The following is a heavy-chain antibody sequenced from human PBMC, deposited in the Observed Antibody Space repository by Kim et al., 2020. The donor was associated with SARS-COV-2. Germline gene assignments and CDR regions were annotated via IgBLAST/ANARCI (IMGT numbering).Heavy chain of an antibody. J-gene: IGHJ4*02. V-gene: IGHV4-61*02. Sequence: SETLSLTCTVSGGSISSGSYYWSWIRQPAGKGLEWIGRIYTSGSTNYNPSLKSRVTISVDTSKNQFSLKLSSVTAADTAVYYCARATLYGDYAYWGQGTLVTVSS. CDR3: ARATLYGDYAY. D-gene: IGHD4-17*01. CDR1: GGSISSGSYY. CDR2: IYTSGST.